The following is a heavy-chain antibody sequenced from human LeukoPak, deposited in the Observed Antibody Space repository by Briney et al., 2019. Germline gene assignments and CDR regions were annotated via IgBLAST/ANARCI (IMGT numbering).Heavy chain of an antibody. V-gene: IGHV1-2*02. CDR1: GYTFTGYY. Sequence: ASVKVSCKASGYTFTGYYMHWVRQAPGQGLEWMGWINPNSGGTNYAQRFQGRVTMTRDTSISTVYMELSRLRSDDTAVFYCARARGRTFDVWGQGTMVTVSS. J-gene: IGHJ3*01. CDR2: INPNSGGT. CDR3: ARARGRTFDV. D-gene: IGHD1-26*01.